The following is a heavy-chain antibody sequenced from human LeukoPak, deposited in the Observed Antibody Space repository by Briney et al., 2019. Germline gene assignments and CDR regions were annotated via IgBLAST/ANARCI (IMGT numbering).Heavy chain of an antibody. CDR2: IIPIFGTA. J-gene: IGHJ3*02. D-gene: IGHD3-10*01. Sequence: ASVKVSCKASGGTFSSYAISWVRQAPGQGLEWMGRIIPIFGTANYAQKFQGRVTITTDESASTAYMELSSLRSEDTAVYYCATDITREDAFDIWGQGTMVTVSS. CDR3: ATDITREDAFDI. V-gene: IGHV1-69*05. CDR1: GGTFSSYA.